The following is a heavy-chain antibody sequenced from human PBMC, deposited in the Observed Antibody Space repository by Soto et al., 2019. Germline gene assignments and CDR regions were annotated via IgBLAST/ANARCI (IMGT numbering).Heavy chain of an antibody. J-gene: IGHJ6*03. CDR2: IYYSGST. V-gene: IGHV4-61*01. CDR1: GGSVSSGSYY. CDR3: ARGVGGRDYYYYYYMDV. Sequence: SETLSLTCTVSGGSVSSGSYYWNWIRQPPGKGLEWIGYIYYSGSTNYNPSLKSRVTISVDTSKNQFSLKLSSVTAADTAVYYCARGVGGRDYYYYYYMDVWGKGTTVTVSS. D-gene: IGHD1-1*01.